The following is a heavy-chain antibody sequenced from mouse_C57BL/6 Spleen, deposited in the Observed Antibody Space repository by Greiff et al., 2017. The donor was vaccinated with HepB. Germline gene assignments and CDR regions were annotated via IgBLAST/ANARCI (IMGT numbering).Heavy chain of an antibody. CDR1: GYSFTDYN. J-gene: IGHJ1*03. CDR2: INTNYGTT. D-gene: IGHD1-1*01. Sequence: EVKLQASGPELVKPGASVKISCKASGYSFTDYNMNWVKQSNGKSLEWSGVINTNYGTTSYNQKFKGKATLTVDQSSSTAYMQLNSLTSEDSAVYYCARQEAFHYGSGWYFDVWGTGTTVTVSS. CDR3: ARQEAFHYGSGWYFDV. V-gene: IGHV1-39*01.